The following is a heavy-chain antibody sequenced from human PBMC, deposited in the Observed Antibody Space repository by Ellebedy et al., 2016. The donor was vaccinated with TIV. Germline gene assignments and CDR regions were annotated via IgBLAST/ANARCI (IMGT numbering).Heavy chain of an antibody. CDR2: IWNDGSNK. Sequence: GESLKISXAASGFIFSSYGMHWVRQAPGKGLEWVANIWNDGSNKYYADSVKGRFTISGDNSKNTLYLQMNSLRAEDTAVYYCARYGDYVWDLKTDYWGQGTLVTVSS. J-gene: IGHJ4*02. CDR3: ARYGDYVWDLKTDY. V-gene: IGHV3-33*01. CDR1: GFIFSSYG. D-gene: IGHD4-17*01.